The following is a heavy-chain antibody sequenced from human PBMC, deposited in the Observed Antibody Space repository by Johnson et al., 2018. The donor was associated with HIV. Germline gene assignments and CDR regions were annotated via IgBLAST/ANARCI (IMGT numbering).Heavy chain of an antibody. J-gene: IGHJ3*02. V-gene: IGHV3-11*04. D-gene: IGHD1/OR15-1a*01. CDR2: ISSSGSTI. CDR1: GFSFSDYY. CDR3: AKDLGNWDSPRSAFDI. Sequence: QMQLVESGGGLVKPGGSLRLSCAASGFSFSDYYMTWIRQAPGKGLEFVSYISSSGSTIYYADSVKGRFTISRDNAKNSLYLQLNSLRAEDTAVYYCAKDLGNWDSPRSAFDIWGQGTMVTVSS.